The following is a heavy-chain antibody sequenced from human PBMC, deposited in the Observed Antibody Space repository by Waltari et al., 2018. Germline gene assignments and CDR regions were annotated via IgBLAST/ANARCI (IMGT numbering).Heavy chain of an antibody. J-gene: IGHJ3*02. D-gene: IGHD5-12*01. V-gene: IGHV3-48*04. CDR2: IYSTVSTI. CDR3: ARGYRKAFDI. CDR1: GFTFSAFS. Sequence: EVQLVESGGGLVQPGGSLRLSCAASGFTFSAFSMNWVSQVPGKGLEWVSYIYSTVSTIYSADSVKGRFTISRDNAQNSLYLQMNSLRADDTAVYYCARGYRKAFDIWGQGTMVTVSS.